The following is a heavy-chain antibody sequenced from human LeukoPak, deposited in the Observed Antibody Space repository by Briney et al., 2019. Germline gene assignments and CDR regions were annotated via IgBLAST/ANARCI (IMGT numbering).Heavy chain of an antibody. V-gene: IGHV1-3*01. CDR3: ARVPLHDSSGFAY. CDR2: INGGNGNA. CDR1: GYTFTNYG. Sequence: ASVKVSCKTSGYTFTNYGMHWVRQAPGQRLEWMGWINGGNGNAKYSQNFQGRVTIIRDTSASTAYMELSSLRSEDTAVYYCARVPLHDSSGFAYWGQGTLVTISS. J-gene: IGHJ4*02. D-gene: IGHD3-22*01.